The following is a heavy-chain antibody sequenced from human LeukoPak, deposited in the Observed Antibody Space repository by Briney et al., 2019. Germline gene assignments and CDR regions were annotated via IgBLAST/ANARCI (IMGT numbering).Heavy chain of an antibody. J-gene: IGHJ4*02. D-gene: IGHD5-24*01. CDR3: ARDIEMTISTDSDY. CDR1: GFTFSSYS. CDR2: ISSSSSYI. V-gene: IGHV3-21*01. Sequence: GGSLRLSCAASGFTFSSYSMNWVRQAPGKGLEWVSSISSSSSYIYYADSVKGRFTISRDNAKNSLYLQMNSLRAEDTAVYYCARDIEMTISTDSDYWGQGTLVTVSS.